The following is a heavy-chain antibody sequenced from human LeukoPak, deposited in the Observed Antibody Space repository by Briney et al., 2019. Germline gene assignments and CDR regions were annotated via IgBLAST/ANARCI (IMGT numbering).Heavy chain of an antibody. CDR3: ARDGGSGIRYDNYIYYGMDV. V-gene: IGHV1-69*04. J-gene: IGHJ6*02. Sequence: SVKVSCKASGGTFSSYAISWVRQAPGQGLEWMGRIIPILGIANYAQKFQGRVTITADKSTSTAYMKLSSLRSEDTAVYYCARDGGSGIRYDNYIYYGMDVWGQGTTVTVSS. CDR1: GGTFSSYA. D-gene: IGHD3-16*01. CDR2: IIPILGIA.